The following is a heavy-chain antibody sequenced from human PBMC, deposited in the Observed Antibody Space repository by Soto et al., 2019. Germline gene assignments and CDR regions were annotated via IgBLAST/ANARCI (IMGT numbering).Heavy chain of an antibody. J-gene: IGHJ6*02. CDR3: ARGEITLLGGMDX. V-gene: IGHV4-34*01. CDR2: INHSGSS. CDR1: GGSFRGYY. D-gene: IGHD3-10*01. Sequence: SKSLSLTCTVSGGSFRGYYWGWVRQPPGKGLEWIGEINHSGSSNYHPSLKSRVTISVATSKKQFSLTVNSVTPADTAVYYCARGEITLLGGMDXRGQGTTVTAS.